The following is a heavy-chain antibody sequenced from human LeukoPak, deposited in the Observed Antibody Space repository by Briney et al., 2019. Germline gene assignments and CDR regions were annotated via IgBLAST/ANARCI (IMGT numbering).Heavy chain of an antibody. Sequence: GGSLRLSCAASGFTFRDYYMDWVRQAQGKGLEWVGRIKNRANSYTTEYAASVKGRLTISRNDLKNSLYLQMTSLKTEDTAVYYCAKDDYYDTSGYRDWGQGTLVTVSS. CDR2: IKNRANSYTT. CDR1: GFTFRDYY. V-gene: IGHV3-72*01. D-gene: IGHD3-22*01. CDR3: AKDDYYDTSGYRD. J-gene: IGHJ4*02.